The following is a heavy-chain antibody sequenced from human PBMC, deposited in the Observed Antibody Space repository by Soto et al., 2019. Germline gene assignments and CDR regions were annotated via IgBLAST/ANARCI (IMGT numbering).Heavy chain of an antibody. CDR3: AKDLGDYYGSGGLDY. V-gene: IGHV3-30*18. J-gene: IGHJ4*02. D-gene: IGHD3-10*01. CDR1: GFTFSSYG. Sequence: PGGSPRLSCAASGFTFSSYGMHWVRQAPGKGLEWVAVISYDGSNKYYADSVKGRFTISRDNSKNTLYLQMNSLRAEDTAVYYCAKDLGDYYGSGGLDYWGQGTLVTVSA. CDR2: ISYDGSNK.